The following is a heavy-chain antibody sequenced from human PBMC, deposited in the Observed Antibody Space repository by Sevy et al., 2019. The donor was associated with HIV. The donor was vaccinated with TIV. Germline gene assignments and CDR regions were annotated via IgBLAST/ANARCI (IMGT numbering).Heavy chain of an antibody. J-gene: IGHJ4*02. CDR3: ARDMLGYCSSTSCYAEGYFDY. CDR2: IDYSGST. CDR1: GGSIRSYY. D-gene: IGHD2-2*01. V-gene: IGHV4-59*01. Sequence: SETLSLTCAVSGGSIRSYYWSWIRQSPGKGLEWIGYIDYSGSTNYNPSLKSRVSMSIDTSTNRFSLKLSSVTAADTAVYYCARDMLGYCSSTSCYAEGYFDYWGQGTLVTVSS.